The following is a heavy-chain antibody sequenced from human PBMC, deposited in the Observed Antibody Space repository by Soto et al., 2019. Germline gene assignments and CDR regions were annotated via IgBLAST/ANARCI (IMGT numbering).Heavy chain of an antibody. CDR1: GGTFSSYA. D-gene: IGHD3-16*01. Sequence: QVQLVQSGAEVKKPGSSVKVSCKASGGTFSSYAISWVRQAPGQGLEWMGGIIPIFGTANYAQKFQGRVTITADEPTSTASMELSSLRSEAPAGYYCARGGGARRWFDPWGQGTLVTVSS. CDR2: IIPIFGTA. V-gene: IGHV1-69*12. CDR3: ARGGGARRWFDP. J-gene: IGHJ5*02.